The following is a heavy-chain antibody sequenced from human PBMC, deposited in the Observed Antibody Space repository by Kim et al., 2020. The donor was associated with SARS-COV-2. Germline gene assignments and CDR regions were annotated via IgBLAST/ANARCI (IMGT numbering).Heavy chain of an antibody. CDR3: ARDRMVRGCDAFDI. J-gene: IGHJ3*02. Sequence: GGSLRLSCAASGFTFSSYGMHWVRQAPGKGLEWVAVIWYDGSNKYYADSVKGRFTISRDNSKNTLYLQMNSLRAEDTAVYYCARDRMVRGCDAFDIWGQGTMVTVSS. D-gene: IGHD3-10*01. CDR1: GFTFSSYG. CDR2: IWYDGSNK. V-gene: IGHV3-33*01.